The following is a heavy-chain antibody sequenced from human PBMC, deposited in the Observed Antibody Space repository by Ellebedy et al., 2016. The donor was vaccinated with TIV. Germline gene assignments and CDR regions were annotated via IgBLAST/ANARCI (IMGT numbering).Heavy chain of an antibody. J-gene: IGHJ4*02. V-gene: IGHV3-48*01. Sequence: PGGSLRLSCAASGFTFSSYSMNWVRQAPGKGLEWVSYISSSSSTIYYADSVKGRFTISRDNAKNSLYLQMNSLRAEDTAVYYCARDPTDRSTVTGLGDYWGQGTLVTVSS. CDR3: ARDPTDRSTVTGLGDY. D-gene: IGHD4-17*01. CDR2: ISSSSSTI. CDR1: GFTFSSYS.